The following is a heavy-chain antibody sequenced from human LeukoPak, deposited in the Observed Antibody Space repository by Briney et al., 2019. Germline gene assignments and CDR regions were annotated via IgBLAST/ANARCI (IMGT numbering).Heavy chain of an antibody. CDR1: GGSISSYY. Sequence: PSETLSLTCTVSGGSISSYYWSWIRQPPGKGLAWMGYIYYSGSTNYKPSLKSRVTISVDTSKNQFSLKLSSVTAADTAVYYCAREVAIGYSYGYHYFDYWGQGTLVTVSS. D-gene: IGHD5-18*01. V-gene: IGHV4-59*01. CDR2: IYYSGST. CDR3: AREVAIGYSYGYHYFDY. J-gene: IGHJ4*02.